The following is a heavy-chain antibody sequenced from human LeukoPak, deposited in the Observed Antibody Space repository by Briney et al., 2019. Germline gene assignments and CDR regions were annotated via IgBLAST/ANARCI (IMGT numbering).Heavy chain of an antibody. V-gene: IGHV4-38-2*02. CDR2: IYHSGST. J-gene: IGHJ6*03. CDR1: GYSISSGYY. D-gene: IGHD5-18*01. CDR3: ARSSRPDTAIRHYYYYMDV. Sequence: SETLSLTCTVSGYSISSGYYWGWIRQPPGKGLEWIGSIYHSGSTYYNPSLKSRVTISVDTSKNQFSLKLSSVTAADTAVYYCARSSRPDTAIRHYYYYMDVWGKGTTVTVSS.